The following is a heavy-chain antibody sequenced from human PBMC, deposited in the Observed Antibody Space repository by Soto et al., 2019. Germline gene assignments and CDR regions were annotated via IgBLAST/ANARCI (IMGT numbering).Heavy chain of an antibody. CDR1: GFTFSSYA. Sequence: GGSLRLSCAASGFTFSSYAMNWVRQAPGKGLEWVSVISGRGGSTNYADSVKGRFTISRDNSKNTLYLQMNSLRAEDTAVYYCAKPATTLYYYYYMDVWGKGAAVTVSS. CDR3: AKPATTLYYYYYMDV. D-gene: IGHD4-17*01. V-gene: IGHV3-23*01. J-gene: IGHJ6*03. CDR2: ISGRGGST.